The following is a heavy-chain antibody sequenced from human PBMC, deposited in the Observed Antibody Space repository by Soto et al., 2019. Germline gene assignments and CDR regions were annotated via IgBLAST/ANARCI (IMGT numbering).Heavy chain of an antibody. CDR2: ISGGSDTI. V-gene: IGHV3-48*02. J-gene: IGHJ4*02. D-gene: IGHD2-2*01. Sequence: EVQLVESGGSLVQTGGSLRLSCAASGFTFGTYSMNWIRQAPGTGLEWVSYISGGSDTILYADSVRGRFTTCRDNAKNLFYLQMNSLNDDDTGVYYFARDNAGTSCSSASCISPRDYWGKGTQVTVSS. CDR1: GFTFGTYS. CDR3: ARDNAGTSCSSASCISPRDY.